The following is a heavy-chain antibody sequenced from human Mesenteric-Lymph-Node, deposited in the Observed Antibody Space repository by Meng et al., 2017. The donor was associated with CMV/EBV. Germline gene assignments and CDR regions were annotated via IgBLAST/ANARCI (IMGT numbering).Heavy chain of an antibody. Sequence: GSLRLSCAVYGGSFSAYYWSWVRQPPGKGLEWIGQIHNSGTADYNPSLKSRVTISVDASKNQFSLRLSSVTAADTAVYFCASGYDLWTGYLDYWGQGALVTVSS. CDR1: GGSFSAYY. J-gene: IGHJ4*02. CDR3: ASGYDLWTGYLDY. V-gene: IGHV4-34*01. CDR2: IHNSGTA. D-gene: IGHD3-3*01.